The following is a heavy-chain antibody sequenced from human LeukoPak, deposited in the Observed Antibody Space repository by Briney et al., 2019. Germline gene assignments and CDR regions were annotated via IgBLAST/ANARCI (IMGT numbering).Heavy chain of an antibody. J-gene: IGHJ4*02. V-gene: IGHV1-2*02. CDR3: ARDLGTVPAANSPEY. D-gene: IGHD2-2*01. Sequence: ASVKVSFTASGYTFTHYYVQWVGQAPGQRLEWMAWINPTSGGTNYAQKFQGRVTVTRDTSISTAYMELGSLRSDDTAVYYCARDLGTVPAANSPEYWGQGTLVTVSS. CDR1: GYTFTHYY. CDR2: INPTSGGT.